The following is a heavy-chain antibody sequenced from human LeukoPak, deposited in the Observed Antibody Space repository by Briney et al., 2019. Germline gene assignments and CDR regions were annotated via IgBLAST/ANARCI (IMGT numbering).Heavy chain of an antibody. V-gene: IGHV4-59*01. CDR3: ARGGYYGSGNDFRFDP. J-gene: IGHJ5*02. D-gene: IGHD3-10*01. CDR2: IYYSGST. Sequence: PSETLSLTCTVSGGSISSYYWSWIRHPPGKGLEWIGYIYYSGSTNYNPSLKSRVTISVDTSKNQFSLKLSSVTAADAAVYYCARGGYYGSGNDFRFDPWGQGTLVTVSS. CDR1: GGSISSYY.